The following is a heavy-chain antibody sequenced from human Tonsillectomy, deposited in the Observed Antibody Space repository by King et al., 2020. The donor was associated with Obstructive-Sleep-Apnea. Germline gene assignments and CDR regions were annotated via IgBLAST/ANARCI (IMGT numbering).Heavy chain of an antibody. D-gene: IGHD5-12*01. V-gene: IGHV3-30*18. Sequence: VQLVESGGGVVQPGRSLRLSCAASGFTFSSYGMHWVRQAPGKGLEWVAVISYDGNNKYYADSVKGRFTISRDNSKNTLYLQMNRLRAEDTAVYYCAKEEYSGYDYALDYWGQGTLVTVSS. CDR2: ISYDGNNK. CDR1: GFTFSSYG. CDR3: AKEEYSGYDYALDY. J-gene: IGHJ4*02.